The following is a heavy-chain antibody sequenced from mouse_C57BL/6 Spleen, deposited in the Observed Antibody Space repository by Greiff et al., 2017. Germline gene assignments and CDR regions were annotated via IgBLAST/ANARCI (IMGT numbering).Heavy chain of an antibody. CDR2: IYPGSGST. J-gene: IGHJ2*01. CDR1: GYTFTSYW. CDR3: AIEPITTDCYFYY. D-gene: IGHD1-1*01. Sequence: QVLLQQPGAELVKPGASVKMSCKASGYTFTSYWITWVKQRPGKGLEWIGDIYPGSGSTNSNEKFKSKATLTVDTSSSTAYMQLISLTSEDSAVLYCAIEPITTDCYFYYWCQVTTLSASS. V-gene: IGHV1-55*01.